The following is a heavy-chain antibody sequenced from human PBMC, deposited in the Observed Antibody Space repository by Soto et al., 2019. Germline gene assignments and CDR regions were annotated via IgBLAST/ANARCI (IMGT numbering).Heavy chain of an antibody. Sequence: EVQLVESGGDLVQPGGSLRLSCAASGLTFNNYNMNWVRQAPGQGLEWVAYISDTSTSIYYADSVKGRFTISRDNAGNSLYLQMTSLRAEDTAVYYCTREMGRPPDRGFDYWGQGTLVTVSS. V-gene: IGHV3-48*01. CDR3: TREMGRPPDRGFDY. D-gene: IGHD2-15*01. CDR2: ISDTSTSI. CDR1: GLTFNNYN. J-gene: IGHJ4*02.